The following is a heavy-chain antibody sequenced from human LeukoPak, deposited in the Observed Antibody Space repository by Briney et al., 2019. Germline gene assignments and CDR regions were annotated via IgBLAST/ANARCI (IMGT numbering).Heavy chain of an antibody. J-gene: IGHJ4*02. D-gene: IGHD4-17*01. CDR3: ARVEDHYGDSSYDY. CDR1: GYTFTSYG. Sequence: ASVKVSCKASGYTFTSYGISWVRQAPGQGLEWMGWISAYNGNTNYAQKLQGRVTMTTDTSTGTAYMELRSLRSDDTAVYYCARVEDHYGDSSYDYWGQGTLVTVSS. V-gene: IGHV1-18*01. CDR2: ISAYNGNT.